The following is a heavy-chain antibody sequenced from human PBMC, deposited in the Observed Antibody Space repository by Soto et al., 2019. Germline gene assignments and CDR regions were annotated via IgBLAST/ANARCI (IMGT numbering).Heavy chain of an antibody. V-gene: IGHV1-69*13. J-gene: IGHJ5*02. CDR2: IIPIFGTA. Sequence: GASVKVSCKASWGTFSSYAISGVRQAPGQGVESIGGIIPIFGTATYAQKFQGRVTITADESTSTAYMELSSLRSEDTAVYYCARGTYSIVVVPAATYNWFDPWGQGTLVTVSS. CDR1: WGTFSSYA. D-gene: IGHD2-2*01. CDR3: ARGTYSIVVVPAATYNWFDP.